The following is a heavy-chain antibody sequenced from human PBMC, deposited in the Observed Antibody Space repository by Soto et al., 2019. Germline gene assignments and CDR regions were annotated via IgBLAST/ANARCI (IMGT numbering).Heavy chain of an antibody. CDR1: GYTFTTYD. J-gene: IGHJ6*02. CDR2: MNPYTGKA. CDR3: ARDYRVPSAGAMDV. D-gene: IGHD3-16*02. V-gene: IGHV1-8*01. Sequence: QVQLVQSGAEVKKPGASVKVSCKASGYTFTTYDINWVRQAPGQGLEWMGWMNPYTGKAGYAQKFQGRVTMTRDNSISTAYMELSGLRSEDTAVYYCARDYRVPSAGAMDVWGQGTTVTVSS.